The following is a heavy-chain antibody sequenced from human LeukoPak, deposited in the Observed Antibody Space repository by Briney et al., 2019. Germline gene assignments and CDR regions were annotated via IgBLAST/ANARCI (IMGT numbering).Heavy chain of an antibody. D-gene: IGHD5-12*01. CDR3: AKETSQTGSYDSGYMDV. CDR1: GFTFDDYA. CDR2: ISWNSGSI. V-gene: IGHV3-9*01. Sequence: GRSLRLSCAASGFTFDDYAMHWVRQAPGKGLEWVSGISWNSGSIGYADSVKGRFTISRDNAKNSLYLQMNSLRAEDTALYYCAKETSQTGSYDSGYMDVWGKGTTVTVSS. J-gene: IGHJ6*03.